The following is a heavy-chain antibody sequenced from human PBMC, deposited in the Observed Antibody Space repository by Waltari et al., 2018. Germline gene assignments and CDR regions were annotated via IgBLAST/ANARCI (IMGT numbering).Heavy chain of an antibody. D-gene: IGHD5-18*01. CDR2: IYSGGST. J-gene: IGHJ3*02. Sequence: EVQLVESGGGLIHPGGSLRLSCAASGYTVSNNYMSWVRQAPGKGLEWVSVIYSGGSTYYADSVKGRFTISRDNSKNTLYLQMNSLSAEDTAVYYCARDLGYTSRQYAFDIWGQGTMVTVSS. CDR1: GYTVSNNY. CDR3: ARDLGYTSRQYAFDI. V-gene: IGHV3-53*01.